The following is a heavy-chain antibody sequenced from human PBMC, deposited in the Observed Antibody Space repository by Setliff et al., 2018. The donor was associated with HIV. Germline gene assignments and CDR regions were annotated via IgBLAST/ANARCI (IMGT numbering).Heavy chain of an antibody. D-gene: IGHD2-15*01. CDR2: IYYSGTT. Sequence: TSETLSLTCTVSGGSINSGNNYWSWIRQHPGKGLEWIGFIYYSGTTYYNPSLKSRVTISVDTSKNQFSLKLNSVTAADTAIYYCASPSDQTAGGFDIWGQGTMVTVSS. J-gene: IGHJ3*02. CDR1: GGSINSGNNY. V-gene: IGHV4-31*03. CDR3: ASPSDQTAGGFDI.